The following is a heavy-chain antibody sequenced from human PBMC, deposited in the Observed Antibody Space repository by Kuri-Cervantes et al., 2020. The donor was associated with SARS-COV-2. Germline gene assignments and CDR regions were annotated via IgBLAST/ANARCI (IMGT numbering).Heavy chain of an antibody. CDR2: IYISGST. D-gene: IGHD3-22*01. CDR1: GGFITWGSYY. CDR3: ARVSEGGYYYDSSGYLLYYFDY. V-gene: IGHV4-61*10. J-gene: IGHJ4*02. Sequence: SETLSLTCTVSGGFITWGSYYWSWIRQPAGKGLEWIGHIYISGSTDYNPSFKGRVTISVDTSKNQFSLKLSSVTAADTAVYYCARVSEGGYYYDSSGYLLYYFDYWGQGTLVTVSS.